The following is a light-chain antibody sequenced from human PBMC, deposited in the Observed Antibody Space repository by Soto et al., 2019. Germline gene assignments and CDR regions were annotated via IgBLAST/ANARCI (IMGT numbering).Light chain of an antibody. CDR3: QQRSNWPIT. CDR2: KAS. V-gene: IGKV1-5*03. CDR1: QSISNL. J-gene: IGKJ5*01. Sequence: DIQMTQSPSTLSASVGDRVTITCRASQSISNLLAWFQQKPGKAPEILIYKASSLQSGVPSRFSGSGSGTDFTLTISSLEPEDFAVYYCQQRSNWPITVGQGTRLEIK.